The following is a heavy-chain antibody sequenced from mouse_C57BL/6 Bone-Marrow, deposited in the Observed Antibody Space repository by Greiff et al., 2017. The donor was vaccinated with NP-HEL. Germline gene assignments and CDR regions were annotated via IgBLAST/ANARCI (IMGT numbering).Heavy chain of an antibody. CDR2: IDPENGDT. Sequence: EVQLQESGAELVRPGASVKLSCTASGFNIKDDYMHWVKQRPEQGLEWIGWIDPENGDTEYASKFQGKATITADTSSNTAYLQLSRLTSEDTAVYYCTIPIITTVVDYWYCDVWGTGTTVTVSS. CDR1: GFNIKDDY. V-gene: IGHV14-4*01. J-gene: IGHJ1*03. D-gene: IGHD1-1*01. CDR3: TIPIITTVVDYWYCDV.